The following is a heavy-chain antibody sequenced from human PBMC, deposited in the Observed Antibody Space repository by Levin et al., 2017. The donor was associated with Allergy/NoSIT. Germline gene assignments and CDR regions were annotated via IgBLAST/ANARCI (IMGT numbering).Heavy chain of an antibody. D-gene: IGHD3-10*01. Sequence: ASVKVSCKVSGYTLTELSMHWVRQAPGKGLEWMGGFDPEDGETIYAQKFQGRVTMTEDTSTDTAYMELSSLRSEDTAVYYCATLEVGITMVRGVIGYWGQGTLVTVSS. CDR1: GYTLTELS. CDR2: FDPEDGET. J-gene: IGHJ4*02. CDR3: ATLEVGITMVRGVIGY. V-gene: IGHV1-24*01.